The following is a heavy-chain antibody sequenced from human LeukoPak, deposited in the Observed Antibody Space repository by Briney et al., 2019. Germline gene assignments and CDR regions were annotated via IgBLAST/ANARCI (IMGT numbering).Heavy chain of an antibody. Sequence: SGGSLRLSCAASGFTFSSYAMGWVRQAPGKGLEWVSAISGSGGSTYYADSVKGRFTISRDNSKNTLYLQMNSLRAEDTAVYYCAKGAAAGTIAEYFQHWGQGTLVTVSS. CDR2: ISGSGGST. J-gene: IGHJ1*01. V-gene: IGHV3-23*01. CDR3: AKGAAAGTIAEYFQH. CDR1: GFTFSSYA. D-gene: IGHD6-13*01.